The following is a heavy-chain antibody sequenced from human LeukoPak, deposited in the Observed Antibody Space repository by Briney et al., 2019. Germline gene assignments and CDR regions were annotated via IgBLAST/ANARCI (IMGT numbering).Heavy chain of an antibody. CDR2: ISDSGGST. CDR1: RFTFSSSA. CDR3: TKGGSYAPLDY. Sequence: PGGSPRLSCAASRFTFSSSAMTWVRQAPGKGLEWVSAISDSGGSTIYTDSVKGRFTISRDNSKNTLYLQMNSLRAEDTAIYYCTKGGSYAPLDYWGQGTLVTVSS. J-gene: IGHJ4*02. D-gene: IGHD1-26*01. V-gene: IGHV3-23*01.